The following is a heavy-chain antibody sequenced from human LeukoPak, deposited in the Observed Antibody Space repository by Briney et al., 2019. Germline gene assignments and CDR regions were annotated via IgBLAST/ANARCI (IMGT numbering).Heavy chain of an antibody. CDR3: ARDRPHGNDY. J-gene: IGHJ4*02. CDR2: IASDGNST. V-gene: IGHV3-74*01. D-gene: IGHD4-23*01. Sequence: GGSLRLSCAASGFTFSSYWMNWVRQAPGKGLVWVSRIASDGNSTTYADSVKGRFSISRDNAKNTLYLQMNSLRVEDTAVYYCARDRPHGNDYWGQGTLVTVSS. CDR1: GFTFSSYW.